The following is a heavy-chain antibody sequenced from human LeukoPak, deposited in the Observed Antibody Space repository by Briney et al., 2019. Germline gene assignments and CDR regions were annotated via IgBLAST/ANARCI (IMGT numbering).Heavy chain of an antibody. CDR3: ARGVYTMIVVVPFDY. CDR1: GYTFTGYY. V-gene: IGHV1-2*06. D-gene: IGHD3-22*01. CDR2: INPNSGGT. J-gene: IGHJ4*02. Sequence: ASVKVSCKASGYTFTGYYMHWVRQAPGQGLEWMGRINPNSGGTNYAQKFQGRVTMTRDTSNSTAYMELSRLRSDDTAVYYCARGVYTMIVVVPFDYWGQGTLVTVSS.